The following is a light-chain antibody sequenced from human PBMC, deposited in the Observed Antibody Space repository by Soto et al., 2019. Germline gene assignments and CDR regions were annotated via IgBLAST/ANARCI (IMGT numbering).Light chain of an antibody. CDR2: DVS. Sequence: QSVLTQPASVSGSPGQSITISCTGTSSDAGGYNYVSWYQQHPDKAPKLLIYDVSNRPSGVSNRFSGSKSGNTASLTISGLQADDDFDYYCSSYISSSILFSVLGTATNVTVL. CDR1: SSDAGGYNY. CDR3: SSYISSSILFSV. J-gene: IGLJ1*01. V-gene: IGLV2-14*01.